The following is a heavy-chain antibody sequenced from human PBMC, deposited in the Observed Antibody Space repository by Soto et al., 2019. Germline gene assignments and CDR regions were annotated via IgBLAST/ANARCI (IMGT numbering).Heavy chain of an antibody. V-gene: IGHV4-31*11. J-gene: IGHJ4*02. CDR3: ARAPDV. CDR1: GGSFSGYY. Sequence: SETLSLTCAVYGGSFSGYYWSWIRQHPGKGLEWIGYIYYSGSTYYNPSLKSRVTISVDTSKNQFSLKLSSVTAADTAVYYCARAPDVWGQGTLVTVSS. CDR2: IYYSGST.